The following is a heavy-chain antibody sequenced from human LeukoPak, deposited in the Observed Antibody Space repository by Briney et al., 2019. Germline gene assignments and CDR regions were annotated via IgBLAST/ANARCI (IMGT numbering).Heavy chain of an antibody. CDR1: GFTFSSYS. Sequence: GGSLRLSCAASGFTFSSYSMNWVRQAPGRGLEWVSSISSSSSYIYYADSVKGRFTISRDNAKNSLYLQMNSLRAEDTAVYYCARDGYSSSWIDDYWGQGTLVTVSS. CDR2: ISSSSSYI. J-gene: IGHJ4*02. CDR3: ARDGYSSSWIDDY. V-gene: IGHV3-21*01. D-gene: IGHD6-13*01.